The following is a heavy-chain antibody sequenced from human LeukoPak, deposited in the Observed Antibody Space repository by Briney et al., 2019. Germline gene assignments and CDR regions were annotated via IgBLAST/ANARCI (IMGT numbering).Heavy chain of an antibody. Sequence: PSETLSLTCTVSGGSISSGDYYWSWLRQPPGKGLEWIGYIYYSGSTYYNPSLKSRVTISVDTSKNQFSLKLSSVTATDTAVYYCASSFYGGQHDYWGQGTLVTVSS. D-gene: IGHD4-17*01. J-gene: IGHJ4*02. CDR2: IYYSGST. V-gene: IGHV4-30-4*01. CDR1: GGSISSGDYY. CDR3: ASSFYGGQHDY.